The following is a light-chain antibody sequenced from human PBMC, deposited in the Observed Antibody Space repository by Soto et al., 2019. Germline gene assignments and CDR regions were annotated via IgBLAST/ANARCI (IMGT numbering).Light chain of an antibody. CDR1: TSDVGAYNY. CDR3: SSYTTSDSYV. CDR2: DVS. V-gene: IGLV2-14*03. J-gene: IGLJ1*01. Sequence: QSAPTQPASVSGSPGQSITVSCTGTTSDVGAYNYVSWYQQHPGKAPKLMIYDVSIRPSGVSNRFSGSKSGNTASLTISGLQAEDEADYYCSSYTTSDSYVFGSGTKVTVL.